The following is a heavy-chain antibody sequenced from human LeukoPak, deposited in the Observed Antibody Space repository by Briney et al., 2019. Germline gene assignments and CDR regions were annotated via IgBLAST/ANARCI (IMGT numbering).Heavy chain of an antibody. D-gene: IGHD6-13*01. Sequence: GESLKISCKASGYSFTSYWIAWVRQIPGKGLEWMRIIYPRDSDTRYSPSFQGHVPISADKSISTAYLEWSSLKASDTAIYYCARPPLISSWYYFDYWGQGTLVTVSS. J-gene: IGHJ4*02. V-gene: IGHV5-51*01. CDR2: IYPRDSDT. CDR3: ARPPLISSWYYFDY. CDR1: GYSFTSYW.